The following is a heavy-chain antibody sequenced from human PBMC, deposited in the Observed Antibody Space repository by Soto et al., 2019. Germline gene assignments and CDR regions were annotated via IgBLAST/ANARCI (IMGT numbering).Heavy chain of an antibody. V-gene: IGHV4-61*01. CDR1: GGSVSSGSCC. Sequence: SETLSLTCTVSGGSVSSGSCCWSWIRQAPGKGLEWIGYIYYSGSTNYNPTLKSRVTISVDTSKNQSSLKLSSVTAADTAVYYCARSTYQLLDCYYYGMDVRGQGTTVTVYS. D-gene: IGHD2-2*01. CDR2: IYYSGST. CDR3: ARSTYQLLDCYYYGMDV. J-gene: IGHJ6*02.